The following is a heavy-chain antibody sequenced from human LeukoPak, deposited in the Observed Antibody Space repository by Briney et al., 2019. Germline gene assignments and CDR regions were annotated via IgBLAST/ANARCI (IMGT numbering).Heavy chain of an antibody. J-gene: IGHJ4*02. CDR1: CGSISSSSYY. CDR3: ARHKTTGGFDY. D-gene: IGHD1-1*01. CDR2: IYYSGST. Sequence: KPSETLSLTCTVSCGSISSSSYYWGWIRQPPGKGLEWIGSIYYSGSTYYNPSLKSRVTISVDTSKNQFSLKLSSVTAADTAVYYCARHKTTGGFDYWGQGTLVTVSS. V-gene: IGHV4-39*01.